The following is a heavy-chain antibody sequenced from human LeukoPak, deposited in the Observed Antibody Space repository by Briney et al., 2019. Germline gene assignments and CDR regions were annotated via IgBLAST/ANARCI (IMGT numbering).Heavy chain of an antibody. Sequence: PSQTLSLTCTVSAGSISRGGYYRSWIRQHPGKGLEWIGYIYYSGSTYYNPSLKSRVTISVDTSKNQLSLKLSSVADADRDVYFYARAPLRDCYHSFAFDIWGQGTMVTVSS. J-gene: IGHJ3*02. V-gene: IGHV4-31*02. D-gene: IGHD5-24*01. CDR2: IYYSGST. CDR1: AGSISRGGYY. CDR3: ARAPLRDCYHSFAFDI.